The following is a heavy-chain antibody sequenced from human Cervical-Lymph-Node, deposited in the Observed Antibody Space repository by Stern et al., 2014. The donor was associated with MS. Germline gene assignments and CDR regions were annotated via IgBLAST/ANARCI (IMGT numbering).Heavy chain of an antibody. J-gene: IGHJ4*02. D-gene: IGHD6-13*01. V-gene: IGHV1-24*01. Sequence: QVQLVESGAEVKKPWASVKVSCKVSGYTLSELAMHWVRQAPGQGLEWMGGFGPQDGEIIYAQKFQGRVTMTEDTSTDTAYMELSSLRSEDTAVYYCAAIVTAGTLDYCGQGSLVTVSS. CDR1: GYTLSELA. CDR2: FGPQDGEI. CDR3: AAIVTAGTLDY.